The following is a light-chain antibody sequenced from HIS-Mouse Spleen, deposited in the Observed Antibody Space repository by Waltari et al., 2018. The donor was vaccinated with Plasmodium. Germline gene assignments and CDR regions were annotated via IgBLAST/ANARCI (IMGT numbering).Light chain of an antibody. Sequence: SYELTQPPSVSVALGQTARITCGGNNIGSKNVQWYQQKPGQAPVLVIYRDSNRPSGIPERFSGSNSGNTATLTISRAQAGDEADYYCQVWDSSTANVVFGGGTKLTVL. CDR1: NIGSKN. CDR2: RDS. V-gene: IGLV3-9*01. J-gene: IGLJ2*01. CDR3: QVWDSSTANVV.